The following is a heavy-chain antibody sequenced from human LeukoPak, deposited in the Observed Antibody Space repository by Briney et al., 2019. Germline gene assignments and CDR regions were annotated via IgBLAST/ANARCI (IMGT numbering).Heavy chain of an antibody. CDR3: ARFEMTTAPFDY. CDR2: IKPNSGDT. CDR1: GYNFIAYY. Sequence: GASVKVSCEASGYNFIAYYIHWVRQAPGQGLEWMGRIKPNSGDTKYAQKFQGRVTMTRDTSITTAYMELSNLRSSGTAVYYCARFEMTTAPFDYWGQGTLVTVSS. J-gene: IGHJ4*02. V-gene: IGHV1-2*06. D-gene: IGHD5-24*01.